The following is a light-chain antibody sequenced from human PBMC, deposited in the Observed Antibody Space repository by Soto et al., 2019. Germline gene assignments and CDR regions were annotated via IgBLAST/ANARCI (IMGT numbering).Light chain of an antibody. V-gene: IGKV3-15*01. J-gene: IGKJ1*01. CDR3: QQYNNWPPA. CDR2: GAS. Sequence: TVITQTPAILSASPGERVTLSCRASESVNTSLAWYQQKPGQGPRVLVYGASTRATGIPARFSGSGSGTEFALTISSLQSEDFAVYHCQQYNNWPPAFGQGTKVEMK. CDR1: ESVNTS.